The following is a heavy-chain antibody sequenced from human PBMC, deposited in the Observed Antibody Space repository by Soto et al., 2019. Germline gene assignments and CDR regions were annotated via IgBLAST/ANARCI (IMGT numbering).Heavy chain of an antibody. D-gene: IGHD3-9*01. Sequence: PSETLSLTCAVSGGSISSGGYSWSWIRQHPGKGLEWIGYIYYSGSAYYNPSLKSRVTISVDTSKNQFSLKLSSVTAADTAVYYCARDRGSYDILTGYYPAPFDYWGQGTLVTVSS. J-gene: IGHJ4*02. V-gene: IGHV4-31*11. CDR3: ARDRGSYDILTGYYPAPFDY. CDR2: IYYSGSA. CDR1: GGSISSGGYS.